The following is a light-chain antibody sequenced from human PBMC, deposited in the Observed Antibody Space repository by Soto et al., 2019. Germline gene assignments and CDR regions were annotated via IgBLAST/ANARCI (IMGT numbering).Light chain of an antibody. CDR1: QSVRSY. CDR2: DAS. J-gene: IGKJ4*01. Sequence: IVLTQSPATLSLSPGERATLSCRASQSVRSYLAWYQQKPGQAPRLPIYDASNRAAGLPARFSGTGSGTDFTLTISSLEPEDIAVYYCQQRDAWPLTFGGGTKVDIK. CDR3: QQRDAWPLT. V-gene: IGKV3-11*01.